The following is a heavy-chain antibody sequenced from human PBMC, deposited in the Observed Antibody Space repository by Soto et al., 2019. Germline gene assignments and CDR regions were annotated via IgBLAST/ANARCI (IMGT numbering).Heavy chain of an antibody. D-gene: IGHD4-4*01. J-gene: IGHJ6*03. CDR3: ARGLGGYSNRYYYYMDV. Sequence: SETLSLTCAVYGGSFSGYYWSWIRQPPGKGLEWIGEINHSGSTNYNPSLKSRVTISVDTSKNQFSLKLSSVTAADTAVYYCARGLGGYSNRYYYYMDVWGKGTTVTVSS. CDR2: INHSGST. V-gene: IGHV4-34*01. CDR1: GGSFSGYY.